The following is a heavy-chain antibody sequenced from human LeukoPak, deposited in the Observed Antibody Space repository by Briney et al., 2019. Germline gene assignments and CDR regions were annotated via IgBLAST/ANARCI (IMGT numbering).Heavy chain of an antibody. V-gene: IGHV3-21*01. CDR3: AREVYSSHTTCYYFDY. CDR1: GFTFSSYS. J-gene: IGHJ4*02. Sequence: PGGSLRLSCAASGFTFSSYSVNWVRQAPGKGLEWGSSISDSSRYIFYADSVKGRFTISRDNAKNSLYLQMNSLRAEDTAVYYCAREVYSSHTTCYYFDYWGLGTLVTASS. D-gene: IGHD2/OR15-2a*01. CDR2: ISDSSRYI.